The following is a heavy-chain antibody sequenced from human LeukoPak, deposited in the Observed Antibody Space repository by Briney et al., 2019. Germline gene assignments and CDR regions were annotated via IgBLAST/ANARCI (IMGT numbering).Heavy chain of an antibody. Sequence: SETLSLTCTVSSYSISSGYYWGWIRQPPGKGLEWIGRIYHSGSTYYNPSLKSRVTISVDTSKNQFSLNLNSVTAADTAVYYCARVPHGETIFGVVLYWFDPWGQGTPVTVFS. D-gene: IGHD3-3*01. CDR3: ARVPHGETIFGVVLYWFDP. CDR1: SYSISSGYY. J-gene: IGHJ5*02. V-gene: IGHV4-38-2*02. CDR2: IYHSGST.